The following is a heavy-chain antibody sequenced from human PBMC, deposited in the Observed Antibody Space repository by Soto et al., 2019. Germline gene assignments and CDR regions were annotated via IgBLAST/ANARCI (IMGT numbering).Heavy chain of an antibody. D-gene: IGHD3-9*01. J-gene: IGHJ4*02. CDR3: TRDAKYHDILTGYFVNDH. CDR2: IIPILGIA. V-gene: IGHV1-69*04. CDR1: GGTFSSYT. Sequence: SVKVSCKASGGTFSSYTISWVRQAPGQGLEWMGRIIPILGIANYAQKFQGRVTITADKSTSTAYMELSSLRSEDTAVYYCTRDAKYHDILTGYFVNDHWGQGTLVTVSS.